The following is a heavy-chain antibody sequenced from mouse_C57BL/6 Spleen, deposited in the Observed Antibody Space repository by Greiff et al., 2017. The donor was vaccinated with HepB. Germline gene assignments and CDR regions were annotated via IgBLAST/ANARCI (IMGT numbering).Heavy chain of an antibody. D-gene: IGHD3-3*01. Sequence: EVQLQQSGAELVRPGASVKLSCTASGFNIKDYYMHWVKQRPEQGLEWIGRIDPEDGDTEYAPKFQGKATMTADTSSNTAYLQLSSMTSEDTAVYYCTTEGGGYAMDYWGQGTSVTVSS. V-gene: IGHV14-1*01. CDR1: GFNIKDYY. CDR2: IDPEDGDT. CDR3: TTEGGGYAMDY. J-gene: IGHJ4*01.